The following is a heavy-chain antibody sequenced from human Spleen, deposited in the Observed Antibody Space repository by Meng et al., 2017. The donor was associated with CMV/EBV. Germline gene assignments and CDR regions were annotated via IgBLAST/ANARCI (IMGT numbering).Heavy chain of an antibody. CDR3: ARGGYDFWSGYYAY. CDR1: GFTFSSYG. D-gene: IGHD3-3*01. J-gene: IGHJ4*02. CDR2: INSDGSNT. Sequence: GGSLRLSCAASGFTFSSYGMHWVRQAPGKGLVWVSRINSDGSNTYYADSVKGRFTISRDNAKNTLYLQLNSLRAEDTAVYYCARGGYDFWSGYYAYWGQGTLVTVSS. V-gene: IGHV3-74*01.